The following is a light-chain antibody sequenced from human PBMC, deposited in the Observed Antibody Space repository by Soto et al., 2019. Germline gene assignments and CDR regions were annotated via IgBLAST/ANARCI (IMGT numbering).Light chain of an antibody. CDR2: HAS. CDR1: QGIRSA. J-gene: IGKJ4*01. Sequence: AIQLTQSPSSLSASVGDRVTITCRASQGIRSALAWYQQKPGKAPKLLISHASSLESGVPSRFSGSGSGTDFTLTISSLQPEDFATYHCQQFNTYPTFGGGTKVDSK. V-gene: IGKV1-13*02. CDR3: QQFNTYPT.